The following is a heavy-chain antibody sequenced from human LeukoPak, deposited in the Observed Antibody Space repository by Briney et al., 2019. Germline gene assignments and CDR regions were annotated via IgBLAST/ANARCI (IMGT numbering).Heavy chain of an antibody. CDR1: GGTFSSYA. J-gene: IGHJ4*02. CDR3: ASSLQPEYYYFDY. V-gene: IGHV1-69*06. CDR2: IIPIFGTA. D-gene: IGHD4-11*01. Sequence: ASVKVSCKASGGTFSSYAISWVRQAPGQGLEWMGGIIPIFGTANYAQKFQGRVTITADKSTSTAYMELSSLRSEDTAVYYCASSLQPEYYYFDYWGQGTLVTVSS.